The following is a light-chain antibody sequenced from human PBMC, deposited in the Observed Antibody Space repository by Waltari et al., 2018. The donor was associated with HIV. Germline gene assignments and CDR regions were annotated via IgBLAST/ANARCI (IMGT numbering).Light chain of an antibody. J-gene: IGKJ5*01. CDR2: GAT. Sequence: IQMTQSPSYLSAFVGDRVTITCRASQNISNSLNWYQQKPGKAPEVLIYGATNLQSGVPSRFSGSGSGTDFTLTINSLQPGDFVTYSCQQTYTSPRTFGRGTRLDI. CDR1: QNISNS. V-gene: IGKV1-39*01. CDR3: QQTYTSPRT.